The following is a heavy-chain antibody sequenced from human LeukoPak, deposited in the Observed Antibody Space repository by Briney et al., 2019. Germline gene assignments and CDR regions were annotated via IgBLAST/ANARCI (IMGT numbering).Heavy chain of an antibody. Sequence: PGGSLRLSCAASGFTVSSNYMSWVRQAPGKGLEWVSVIYSGGSTYYADSVKGRFTISRDNSKNTLYLQMNSLRAEDTAVYYCAKVYYYDSSGYYYYYYYGMDVWGQGTTVTVSS. CDR1: GFTVSSNY. V-gene: IGHV3-53*05. CDR3: AKVYYYDSSGYYYYYYYGMDV. J-gene: IGHJ6*02. CDR2: IYSGGST. D-gene: IGHD3-22*01.